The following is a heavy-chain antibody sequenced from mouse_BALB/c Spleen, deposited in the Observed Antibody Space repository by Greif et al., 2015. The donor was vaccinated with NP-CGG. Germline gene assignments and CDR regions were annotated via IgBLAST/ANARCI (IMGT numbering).Heavy chain of an antibody. CDR3: ARDYYGSRAMDY. V-gene: IGHV14-3*02. D-gene: IGHD1-1*01. Sequence: EVKLVESGAELVKPGASVKLSCTASGFNIKDTYMHWVKQRPEQGLEWIGRIDPANGNTKYDPKFQGKATITADTSSNTAYLQLSSLTSEDTAVYYCARDYYGSRAMDYWGQGTSVTVSS. CDR1: GFNIKDTY. J-gene: IGHJ4*01. CDR2: IDPANGNT.